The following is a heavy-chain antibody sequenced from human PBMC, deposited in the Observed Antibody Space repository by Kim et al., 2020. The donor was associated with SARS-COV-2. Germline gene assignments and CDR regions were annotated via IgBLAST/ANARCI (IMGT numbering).Heavy chain of an antibody. CDR1: GFTFDDYA. V-gene: IGHV3-9*01. J-gene: IGHJ4*02. D-gene: IGHD6-19*01. CDR2: ISWNSGSI. Sequence: GGSLRLSCAASGFTFDDYAMHWVRQAPGKGLEWVSGISWNSGSIGYADSVKGRFTISRDNAKNSLYLQMNSLRAEDTALYYCAKGSGDSSGWPWRGYWGQGTLVTVSS. CDR3: AKGSGDSSGWPWRGY.